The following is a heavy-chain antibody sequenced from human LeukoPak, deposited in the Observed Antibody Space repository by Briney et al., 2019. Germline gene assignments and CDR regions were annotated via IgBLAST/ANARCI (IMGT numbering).Heavy chain of an antibody. CDR3: ARDLERDYDSSPIGAFDI. Sequence: SVKVSCKASGGAFSSYAISWVRQAPGQGLEWMGGIIPIFGTANYAQNFQGRVTITADESTSTAYMELSSLRSEDTAVYYCARDLERDYDSSPIGAFDIWGQGTMVTVSS. D-gene: IGHD3-22*01. V-gene: IGHV1-69*13. CDR2: IIPIFGTA. J-gene: IGHJ3*02. CDR1: GGAFSSYA.